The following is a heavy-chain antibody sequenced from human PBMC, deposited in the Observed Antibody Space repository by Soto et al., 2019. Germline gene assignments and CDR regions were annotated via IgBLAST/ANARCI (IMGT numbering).Heavy chain of an antibody. J-gene: IGHJ4*02. CDR2: IYYSGST. Sequence: SETLSLTCTVSGGSISSSSYYWGWIRQPPGKGLEWIGSIYYSGSTYYNPSLKSRVTISVDTSKNQFSLKLSSVTAADTAVYYCAGSGSLLFDYWGQGTLVTVSS. CDR1: GGSISSSSYY. CDR3: AGSGSLLFDY. D-gene: IGHD3-10*01. V-gene: IGHV4-39*01.